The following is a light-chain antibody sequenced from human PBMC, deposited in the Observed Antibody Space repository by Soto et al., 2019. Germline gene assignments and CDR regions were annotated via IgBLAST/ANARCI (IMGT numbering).Light chain of an antibody. Sequence: DIQMTQSPSSLSASVGDRVTITCRASQSINSYLNWYQQEPGKAPKLLIYAASSLQSGVPSRFRGSGSGTEFTLTISSLQPEDFATYYCQQSYSAPPTFGQGTKLEIK. CDR2: AAS. J-gene: IGKJ2*01. CDR3: QQSYSAPPT. V-gene: IGKV1-39*01. CDR1: QSINSY.